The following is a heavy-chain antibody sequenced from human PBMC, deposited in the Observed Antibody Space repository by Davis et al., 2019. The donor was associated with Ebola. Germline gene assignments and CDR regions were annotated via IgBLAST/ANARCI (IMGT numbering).Heavy chain of an antibody. V-gene: IGHV4-4*07. CDR3: ARVYVGSTSWDGRTKNWFDP. D-gene: IGHD2-2*01. CDR1: GGSISSYY. Sequence: PSETLSLTCTVSGGSISSYYWSWIRQPAGKGLEWIGRIYTSGSTNYNPSLKSRVTISVDTSKNQFSLKLSSVTAADTAVYYCARVYVGSTSWDGRTKNWFDPWGQGTLVTVSS. CDR2: IYTSGST. J-gene: IGHJ5*02.